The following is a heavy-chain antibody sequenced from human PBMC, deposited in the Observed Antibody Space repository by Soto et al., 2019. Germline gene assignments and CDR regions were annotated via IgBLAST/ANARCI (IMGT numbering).Heavy chain of an antibody. Sequence: QVQLVQSGAEMRTPGASVKVSCKASGYTFTYYYIHWVRQAPGQGLEWMGRINPDSGDTNYPQKFQGRVTMTSDTSINTAYMELSSLTSDDTAVYYCARATTDLDSWAQGTLVTVSS. CDR1: GYTFTYYY. J-gene: IGHJ5*01. D-gene: IGHD4-4*01. CDR3: ARATTDLDS. V-gene: IGHV1-2*06. CDR2: INPDSGDT.